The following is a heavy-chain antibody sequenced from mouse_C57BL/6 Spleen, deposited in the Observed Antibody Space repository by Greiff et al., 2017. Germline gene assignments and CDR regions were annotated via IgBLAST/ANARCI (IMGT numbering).Heavy chain of an antibody. CDR1: GYSFTDYN. V-gene: IGHV1-39*01. D-gene: IGHD1-1*01. Sequence: EVQLQQSGPELVKPGASVKISCKASGYSFTDYNMNWVKQSNGKSLEWIGVINPNYGTTSYNQKFKGKATLTVDQSSSTAYMQLNSLTSEDSAVYYCSRGHYYGSSYEDAMDYWGQGTSVTVSS. CDR3: SRGHYYGSSYEDAMDY. CDR2: INPNYGTT. J-gene: IGHJ4*01.